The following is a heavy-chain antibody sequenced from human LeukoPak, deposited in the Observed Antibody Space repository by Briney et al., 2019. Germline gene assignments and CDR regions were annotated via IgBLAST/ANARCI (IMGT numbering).Heavy chain of an antibody. V-gene: IGHV4-59*02. CDR1: GGPVTEYY. CDR2: TYHTGST. CDR3: ARDRGSTGYHYLDS. J-gene: IGHJ4*02. D-gene: IGHD2-8*02. Sequence: SETLSLTCSVSGGPVTEYYWSWIRQPPGKGLEWIGYTYHTGSTNYSPSLKSRVTMSVDASRNQFSLKLVSVTAADTAVYYCARDRGSTGYHYLDSWGQGILVTVSS.